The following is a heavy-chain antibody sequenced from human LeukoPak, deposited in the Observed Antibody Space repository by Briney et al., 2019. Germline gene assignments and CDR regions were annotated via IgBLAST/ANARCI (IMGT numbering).Heavy chain of an antibody. J-gene: IGHJ4*02. V-gene: IGHV3-15*01. Sequence: GGSLRLSCAASVFTFSDAWMTWVRQAPGKGLEWVGRIKSKTDGGTTDYAAPVKGRFTISRDDSKNTLYLQMSSLKTDDTAVYYCTKGMATMDYWGQGTLVTVSS. CDR3: TKGMATMDY. CDR1: VFTFSDAW. CDR2: IKSKTDGGTT. D-gene: IGHD5-24*01.